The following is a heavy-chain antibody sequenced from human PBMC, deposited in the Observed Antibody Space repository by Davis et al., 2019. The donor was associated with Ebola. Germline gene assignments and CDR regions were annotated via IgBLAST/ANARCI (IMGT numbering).Heavy chain of an antibody. V-gene: IGHV3-9*01. D-gene: IGHD3-10*01. CDR2: ITLNSGTT. J-gene: IGHJ5*02. CDR3: AKDFYGSGSYIDA. Sequence: SLKISCSSSFLPFYDDDMHWFRQAPGKGLEWVSGITLNSGTTAYADSVKGRFTISRDNAKDSLYLQMNSLRTEDTAFYYCAKDFYGSGSYIDAWGQGTLVAVSS. CDR1: FLPFYDDD.